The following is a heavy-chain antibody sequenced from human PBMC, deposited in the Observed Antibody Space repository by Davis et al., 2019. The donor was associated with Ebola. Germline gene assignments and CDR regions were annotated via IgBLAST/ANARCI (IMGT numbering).Heavy chain of an antibody. J-gene: IGHJ4*02. D-gene: IGHD2-8*02. CDR2: ISGSGGST. Sequence: GGSLRLSCAASGLTFSSYAMSWVRQAPGKGLEWVSAISGSGGSTYYADSVKGRFTISRDNSKNTLYLQMNSLRAEDTAVYYCAKGGGYCTGGVCYTLDYWGQGTLVTVSS. CDR3: AKGGGYCTGGVCYTLDY. V-gene: IGHV3-23*01. CDR1: GLTFSSYA.